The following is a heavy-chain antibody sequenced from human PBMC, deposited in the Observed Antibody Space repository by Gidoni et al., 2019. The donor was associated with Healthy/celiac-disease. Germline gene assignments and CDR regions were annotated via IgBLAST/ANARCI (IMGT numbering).Heavy chain of an antibody. CDR3: ASGFDIVVVPAAIGDYYYGMDV. V-gene: IGHV1-69*01. CDR2: IIPIVGTA. D-gene: IGHD2-2*02. CDR1: GGTFSSYA. Sequence: QVQLVHSGAAVKKPGSSVKVSCQASGGTFSSYAISWLRQAPGQGLGWMGGIIPIVGTANYAQKFQGRVTITADESTSTAYMELSSLRSEDTAVYYCASGFDIVVVPAAIGDYYYGMDVWGQGTTVTVSS. J-gene: IGHJ6*02.